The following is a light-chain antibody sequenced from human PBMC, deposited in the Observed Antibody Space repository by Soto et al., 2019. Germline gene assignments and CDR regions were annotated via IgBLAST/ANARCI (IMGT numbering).Light chain of an antibody. J-gene: IGKJ1*01. CDR1: QGIRDD. V-gene: IGKV1-6*01. CDR3: LQDYSYPWT. Sequence: AIQMTQSPPSLSASVGDTVTISCRASQGIRDDVGWYQQKPGKAPKLLMFAASHLQSGVPSRFSGSRSGADFTLTITGLQPEDFATYYCLQDYSYPWTFGQGTKVEIK. CDR2: AAS.